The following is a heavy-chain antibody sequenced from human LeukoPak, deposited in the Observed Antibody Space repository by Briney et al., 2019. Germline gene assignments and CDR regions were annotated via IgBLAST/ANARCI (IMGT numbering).Heavy chain of an antibody. J-gene: IGHJ4*02. CDR3: AKDPGSGSYPLWEEDDY. Sequence: PGGSLRLSCAASGFTFSSYGMHWVRQAPGKGLEWVAFIRYDGSNKYYADSVKGRFTISRDNSKNTLYLQMNSLRAEDTAVYYCAKDPGSGSYPLWEEDDYWGQGTLVTVSS. CDR2: IRYDGSNK. V-gene: IGHV3-30*02. CDR1: GFTFSSYG. D-gene: IGHD1-26*01.